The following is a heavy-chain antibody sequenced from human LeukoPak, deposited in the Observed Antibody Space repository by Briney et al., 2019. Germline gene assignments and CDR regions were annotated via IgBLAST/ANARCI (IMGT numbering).Heavy chain of an antibody. CDR3: VKDSAWGSYYFDY. D-gene: IGHD3-16*01. CDR2: ISSNGGNT. CDR1: GFTFNSYA. Sequence: GGSLRLSCSASGFTFNSYAMHWVRQAPAKGLEYVSAISSNGGNTLYADSVKGRFTISRDNSKNTLYLQMSSLRAEDTAVHYCVKDSAWGSYYFDYWGQGTLVTVSS. J-gene: IGHJ4*02. V-gene: IGHV3-64D*09.